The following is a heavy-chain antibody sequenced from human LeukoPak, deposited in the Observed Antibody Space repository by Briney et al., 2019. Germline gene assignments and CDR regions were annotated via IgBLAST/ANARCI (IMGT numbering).Heavy chain of an antibody. CDR1: GGSISSYY. CDR3: ARVLRYFDWSPGAFDI. Sequence: SETLSLTCTVPGGSISSYYWSWIRQPPGKGLEWIGYIYYSGSTNYNPSLKSRVTISVDTSKNQFSLKLSSVTAADTAVYYCARVLRYFDWSPGAFDIWGQGTMVTVSS. D-gene: IGHD3-9*01. J-gene: IGHJ3*02. V-gene: IGHV4-59*01. CDR2: IYYSGST.